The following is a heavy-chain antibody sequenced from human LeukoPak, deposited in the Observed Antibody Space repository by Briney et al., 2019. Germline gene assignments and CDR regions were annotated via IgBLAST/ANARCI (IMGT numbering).Heavy chain of an antibody. D-gene: IGHD3-10*01. CDR3: ARLGDGSGRDYYYYYYMDV. CDR1: GFTFSSYA. V-gene: IGHV3-30*04. Sequence: PGGSLRLSCAASGFTFSSYAMHWVRQAPGKGLEWVAVIPYDGSNKYYADSVKGRFTISRDNSKNSLYLQMNSLRAEDTALYYCARLGDGSGRDYYYYYYMDVWGKGTTVTISS. CDR2: IPYDGSNK. J-gene: IGHJ6*03.